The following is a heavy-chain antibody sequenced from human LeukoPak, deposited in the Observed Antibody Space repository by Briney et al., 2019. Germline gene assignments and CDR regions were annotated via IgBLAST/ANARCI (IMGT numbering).Heavy chain of an antibody. J-gene: IGHJ6*03. V-gene: IGHV4-39*01. CDR3: ARQVSDYYYHYMDV. CDR1: GGSIISSTYF. Sequence: PSETLSLTCTVSGGSIISSTYFWGWVRQSPGKGLEWIGNIYYSGTTYYNPSLMSRVTISEDTSRNRFSLMLSSVTAADTAIYYCARQVSDYYYHYMDVWGEGTTVIVSS. CDR2: IYYSGTT.